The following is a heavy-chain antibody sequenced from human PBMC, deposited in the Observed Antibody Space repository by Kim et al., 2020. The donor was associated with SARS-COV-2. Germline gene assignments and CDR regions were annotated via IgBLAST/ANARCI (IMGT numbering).Heavy chain of an antibody. CDR3: ARLFDYDSSGYYSAAFDI. CDR2: ISSSSSYI. D-gene: IGHD3-22*01. CDR1: GFTFSSYS. J-gene: IGHJ3*02. Sequence: GGSLRLSCAASGFTFSSYSMNWVRQAPGKGLEWVSSISSSSSYIYYADSVKGRFTISRDNAKNSLYLQMNSLRAEDTAVYYCARLFDYDSSGYYSAAFDIWGQGTMVTVSS. V-gene: IGHV3-21*01.